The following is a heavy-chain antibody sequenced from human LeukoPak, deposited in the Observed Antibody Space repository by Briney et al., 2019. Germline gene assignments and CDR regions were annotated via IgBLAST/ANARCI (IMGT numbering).Heavy chain of an antibody. CDR2: ISSSGSTI. V-gene: IGHV3-48*03. J-gene: IGHJ4*02. Sequence: GGSLRLSCAASGFTFSSYEMNWVRQAPGKGLEWVSYISSSGSTIYYADSVKGRFTISRDDAKNSLYLQMNSLRAEDTAVYYCASIDFRITMSIDYWGQGTLVIVSS. D-gene: IGHD3-10*02. CDR3: ASIDFRITMSIDY. CDR1: GFTFSSYE.